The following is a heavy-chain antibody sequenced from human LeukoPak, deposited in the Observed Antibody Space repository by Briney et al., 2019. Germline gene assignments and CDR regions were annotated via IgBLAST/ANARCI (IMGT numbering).Heavy chain of an antibody. CDR1: GESVSSSSSA. CDR3: ARGRVSAFDY. D-gene: IGHD2-15*01. J-gene: IGHJ4*02. V-gene: IGHV6-1*01. Sequence: SQTLSLTCAISGESVSSSSSAWNWIRQSPSRRLEWLGRTYYTSKSNNDYAVSLRGRISINPHTSNNHFSLQLNSVTPDATAVYYCARGRVSAFDYWGQGTLVTVS. CDR2: TYYTSKSNN.